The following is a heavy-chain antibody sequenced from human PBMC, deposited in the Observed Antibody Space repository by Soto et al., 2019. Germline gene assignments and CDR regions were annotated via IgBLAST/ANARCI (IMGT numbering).Heavy chain of an antibody. D-gene: IGHD1-26*01. CDR3: ARDHYIGIFNWFDP. V-gene: IGHV4-4*07. Sequence: PSETLSLTCTVSGGSIISYYWSWIRQPAGKGLEWIGRIYTSGSTNYNPSLKSRVTMSVDTSKNQFSLKLSSVTAADTAVYYCARDHYIGIFNWFDPWGQGTLVTVSS. CDR1: GGSIISYY. CDR2: IYTSGST. J-gene: IGHJ5*02.